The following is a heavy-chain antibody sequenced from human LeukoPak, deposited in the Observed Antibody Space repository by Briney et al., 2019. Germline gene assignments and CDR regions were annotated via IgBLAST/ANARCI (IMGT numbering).Heavy chain of an antibody. CDR2: IRSTASGYAT. J-gene: IGHJ4*02. V-gene: IGHV3-73*01. CDR1: GFTFSGSA. CDR3: TGNYYGSGSYADFDY. D-gene: IGHD3-10*01. Sequence: GGSLRLSCAASGFTFSGSALHWVRQASGKGLEWVGRIRSTASGYATAYAASVKGRFTISRDDSKNTAYLQMDSLKTEDTAVYYCTGNYYGSGSYADFDYWGQGTLVTVSS.